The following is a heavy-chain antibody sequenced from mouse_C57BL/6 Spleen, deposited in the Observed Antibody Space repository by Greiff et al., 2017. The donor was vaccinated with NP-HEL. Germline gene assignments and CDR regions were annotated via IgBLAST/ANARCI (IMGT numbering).Heavy chain of an antibody. Sequence: EVMLVESGGGLVKPGGSLKLSCAASGFTFSDYGMHWVRQAPEKGLEWVAYISSGSSTIYYADTVKGRFTISRDNAKNTLFLQMTSLRSEDTAMYYCAFYYDYDWFAYWGQGTLVTVSA. V-gene: IGHV5-17*01. J-gene: IGHJ3*01. CDR3: AFYYDYDWFAY. CDR2: ISSGSSTI. CDR1: GFTFSDYG. D-gene: IGHD2-4*01.